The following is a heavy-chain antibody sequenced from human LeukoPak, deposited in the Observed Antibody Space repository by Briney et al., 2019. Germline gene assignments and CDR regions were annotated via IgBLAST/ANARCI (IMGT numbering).Heavy chain of an antibody. J-gene: IGHJ4*02. V-gene: IGHV3-30-3*01. CDR2: ISDDGGTK. D-gene: IGHD4-17*01. CDR1: GFTFSSHS. Sequence: GGSLRLSCAASGFTFSSHSMHWVRQAPGKGLEWVTVISDDGGTKYYADSVKGRFTMSRDNSENTVSLQMNTLRREDTAVYYCARSSSDYPVDYWGQGTLVTVSS. CDR3: ARSSSDYPVDY.